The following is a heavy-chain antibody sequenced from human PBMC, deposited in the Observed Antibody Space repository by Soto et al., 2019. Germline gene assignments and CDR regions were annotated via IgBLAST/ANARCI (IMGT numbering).Heavy chain of an antibody. D-gene: IGHD3-16*01. Sequence: VKVSCKASGGTFSSYAISWVRQAPGQGLEWMGGIIPIFGTANYAQKFQGRVTITADESTSTAYMELSSLRSEDTAVYYCARGLKESRAMDVWGQGTTVTVSS. CDR1: GGTFSSYA. CDR3: ARGLKESRAMDV. CDR2: IIPIFGTA. J-gene: IGHJ6*02. V-gene: IGHV1-69*01.